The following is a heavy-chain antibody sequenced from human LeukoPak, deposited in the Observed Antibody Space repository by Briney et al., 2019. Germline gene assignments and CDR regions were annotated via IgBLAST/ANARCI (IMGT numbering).Heavy chain of an antibody. CDR1: GFTVSSNY. Sequence: GGSLRLSCAASGFTVSSNYMSWVRQAPGKGLEWVSVIYSGGGTYYADSVKGRFTISRDNSKNTLYLQMNCLRAEDTAVYYCARDMAGPPLFYYWGQGTLVTVSS. CDR3: ARDMAGPPLFYY. V-gene: IGHV3-53*01. D-gene: IGHD6-19*01. CDR2: IYSGGGT. J-gene: IGHJ4*02.